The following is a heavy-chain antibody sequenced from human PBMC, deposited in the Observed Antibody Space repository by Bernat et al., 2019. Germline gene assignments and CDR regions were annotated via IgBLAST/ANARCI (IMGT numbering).Heavy chain of an antibody. CDR2: IYSGGST. J-gene: IGHJ6*02. CDR3: ARWGVWELLFYYYGMDV. Sequence: EVQLVESGGGLVQPGGSLRLSCAASGFTVSSNYMSWVRQAPGKGLEWVSVIYSGGSTYYADSVEVRFTISRDNSKNTLYLQMNSLRAEDTAVYYCARWGVWELLFYYYGMDVWGQGTTVTVAS. D-gene: IGHD1-26*01. CDR1: GFTVSSNY. V-gene: IGHV3-66*01.